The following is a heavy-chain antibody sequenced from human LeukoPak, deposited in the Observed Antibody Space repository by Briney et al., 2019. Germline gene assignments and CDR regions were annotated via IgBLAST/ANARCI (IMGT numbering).Heavy chain of an antibody. CDR3: VGDQVDDTGYLR. CDR1: GFIFRTYT. J-gene: IGHJ4*02. Sequence: GSLGLSCSASGFIFRTYTMYWVRQAPGKGLEYVSVINGDGRTTYYIDSVKGRFTISRDNSKNTLYLQMSSLRADDTAVYYCVGDQVDDTGYLRWGQGTRVTVSA. D-gene: IGHD5-12*01. V-gene: IGHV3-64D*06. CDR2: INGDGRTT.